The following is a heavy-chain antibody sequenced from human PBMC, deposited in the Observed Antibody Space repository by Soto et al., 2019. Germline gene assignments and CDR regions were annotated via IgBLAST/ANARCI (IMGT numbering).Heavy chain of an antibody. CDR2: INHSGST. CDR1: GGSFSGYY. J-gene: IGHJ4*02. Sequence: SETLSLTCAVYGGSFSGYYWSWIRQPPGKGLEWIGEINHSGSTNYNPSLKSRVTISVDTSKNQFSLKLSSVTAADTAVYYCARGKITFGGVGYYFDYWGQGTLDIVSS. D-gene: IGHD3-16*01. CDR3: ARGKITFGGVGYYFDY. V-gene: IGHV4-34*01.